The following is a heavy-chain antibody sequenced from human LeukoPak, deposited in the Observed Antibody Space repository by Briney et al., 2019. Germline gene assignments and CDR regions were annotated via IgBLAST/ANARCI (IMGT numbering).Heavy chain of an antibody. D-gene: IGHD6-19*01. J-gene: IGHJ4*02. CDR2: IYSGGST. CDR1: GFTVSSNY. Sequence: GGSLRLSCAASGFTVSSNYMSWVRRAPGKGLEWVSVIYSGGSTYYADSVKGRFTISRDNSKNTLYLQMNSLRAEDTAVYYCARDGSSGWYGLVYWGQGTLVTVSS. CDR3: ARDGSSGWYGLVY. V-gene: IGHV3-53*01.